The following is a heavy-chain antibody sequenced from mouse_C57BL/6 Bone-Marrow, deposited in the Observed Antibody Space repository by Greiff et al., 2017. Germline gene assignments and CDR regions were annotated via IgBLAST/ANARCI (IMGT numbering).Heavy chain of an antibody. V-gene: IGHV1-55*01. CDR1: GYTFTSCW. CDR2: IYPGSGST. D-gene: IGHD1-1*01. J-gene: IGHJ4*01. CDR3: AKTGSSLYYAKDY. Sequence: QVQLQQPGAELVKPGASVKMSCKASGYTFTSCWMTWVKQRPGQGLEWIGDIYPGSGSTNYNEKFKSKATLTVDTASSTAYMQHSSLTSEDSAVYYCAKTGSSLYYAKDYWGQGTSVTVSS.